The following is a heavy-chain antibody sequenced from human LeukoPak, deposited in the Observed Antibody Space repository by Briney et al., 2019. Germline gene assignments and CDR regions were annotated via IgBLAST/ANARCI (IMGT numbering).Heavy chain of an antibody. J-gene: IGHJ6*03. CDR3: ARSGAYDFWSGYYTRDYYYYMDV. CDR1: GFTFSSYS. V-gene: IGHV3-48*04. Sequence: GGSLRLSCAASGFTFSSYSMNWVRQAPGKGLEWVSYISSSGSTIYYADSVKGRFTISRDNAKNSLYLQMNSLRAEDTAVYYCARSGAYDFWSGYYTRDYYYYMDVWGKGTTVTVSS. CDR2: ISSSGSTI. D-gene: IGHD3-3*01.